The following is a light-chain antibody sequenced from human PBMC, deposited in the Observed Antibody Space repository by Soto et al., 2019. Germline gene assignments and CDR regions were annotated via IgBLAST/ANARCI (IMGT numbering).Light chain of an antibody. Sequence: DIQMTQSPSSLSASVGETITITCRASQSISSSLNWYQQKPGQPPKLLIYWTSTRESGVPDRFSGSGSGTDFSLTISSLQAEDVATYYCQQYYSPPLTFGQGTKVDIK. J-gene: IGKJ1*01. CDR3: QQYYSPPLT. CDR2: WTS. CDR1: QSISSS. V-gene: IGKV4-1*01.